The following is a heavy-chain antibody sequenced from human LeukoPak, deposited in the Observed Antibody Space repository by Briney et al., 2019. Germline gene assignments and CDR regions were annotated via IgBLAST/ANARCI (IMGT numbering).Heavy chain of an antibody. CDR2: IYYSGST. D-gene: IGHD1-26*01. Sequence: SETLSLTCTVSGGSISSSSYYWGWIRQPPGKGLEWIGSIYYSGSTYYNPSLKSRVTISVDTSKNQFSLKLSSVTAADTAVYYCARPFTGIVGATYDAFDIWGQGTMVTVSS. CDR1: GGSISSSSYY. J-gene: IGHJ3*02. CDR3: ARPFTGIVGATYDAFDI. V-gene: IGHV4-39*01.